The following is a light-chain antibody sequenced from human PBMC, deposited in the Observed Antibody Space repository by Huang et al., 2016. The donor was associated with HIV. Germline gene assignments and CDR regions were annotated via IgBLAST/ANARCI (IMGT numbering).Light chain of an antibody. Sequence: IVLTQSPVTLSLAPGQRATLSCRASQSVKTFLAWYQQKPGQAPRLLIHDASKRAPGVPSRLSGSGSGTAFTLTINSLEPEDFAIYYCQQRDNWLTFGGGTTVEI. CDR3: QQRDNWLT. CDR1: QSVKTF. J-gene: IGKJ4*01. CDR2: DAS. V-gene: IGKV3-11*01.